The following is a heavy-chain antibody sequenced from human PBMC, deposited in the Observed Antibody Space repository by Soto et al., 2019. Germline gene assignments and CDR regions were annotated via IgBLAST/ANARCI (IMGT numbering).Heavy chain of an antibody. D-gene: IGHD3-3*01. J-gene: IGHJ6*02. CDR3: ARVAMENYHDMWSGSTSSALDV. V-gene: IGHV4-59*13. CDR2: VSHSGRT. Sequence: KPXETLSLTCKVSGGSIRGYSWSWIRQTPGEGLEWIGYVSHSGRTDYSPSLKNRVTISLDMSKNHFALHVNSVDPADTAVYYCARVAMENYHDMWSGSTSSALDVWGQGTTVTVS. CDR1: GGSIRGYS.